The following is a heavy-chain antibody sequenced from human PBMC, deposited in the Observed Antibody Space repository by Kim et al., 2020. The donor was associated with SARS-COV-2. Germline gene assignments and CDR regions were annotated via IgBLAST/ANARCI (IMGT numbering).Heavy chain of an antibody. CDR2: IVVGSGNT. Sequence: ASVKVSCKASGYTFTSHRVFWLRQAPGQRLEWVGSIVVGSGNTRYSPSLQGRVTITRDTSASTAYMELSSLRSEDTALYYCAREQSRGADLDYWGQGSLVTVSS. CDR1: GYTFTSHR. V-gene: IGHV1-3*01. J-gene: IGHJ4*02. CDR3: AREQSRGADLDY.